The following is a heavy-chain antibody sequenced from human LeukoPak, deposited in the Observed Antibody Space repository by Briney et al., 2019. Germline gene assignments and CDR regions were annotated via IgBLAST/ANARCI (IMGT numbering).Heavy chain of an antibody. D-gene: IGHD4-17*01. J-gene: IGHJ4*02. CDR3: ARETDATTVTTKIYFDY. V-gene: IGHV4-34*01. CDR2: INHSGST. Sequence: PSETLSLTCAVYGGSFSGYYWSWIRQPPGKGLEWIGEINHSGSTNYNPSLKSRVTISVDTSKNQFSLKLSSVTAADTAVYYCARETDATTVTTKIYFDYWGQGTLVTVSS. CDR1: GGSFSGYY.